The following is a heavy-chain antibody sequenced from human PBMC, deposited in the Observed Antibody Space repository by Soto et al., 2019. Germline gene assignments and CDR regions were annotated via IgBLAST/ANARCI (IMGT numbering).Heavy chain of an antibody. J-gene: IGHJ5*02. CDR2: INPGNGNT. V-gene: IGHV1-3*01. Sequence: QVQLVQSGAEMKRPGASVTVSCPASGYIFANYPMQWVRQAPGQGLEWMGWINPGNGNTKYSKKFQGRLTITRDTSANTIYIELSSLTSIDTAMYYCARVVRHFSGSGQHWFDPWGQGTLVTVSS. D-gene: IGHD3-10*01. CDR1: GYIFANYP. CDR3: ARVVRHFSGSGQHWFDP.